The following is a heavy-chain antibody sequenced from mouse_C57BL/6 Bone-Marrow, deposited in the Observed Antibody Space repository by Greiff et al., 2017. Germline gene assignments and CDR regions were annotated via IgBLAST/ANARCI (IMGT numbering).Heavy chain of an antibody. Sequence: EVKLVESEGGLVQPGSSMKLSCTASGFTFSDYYMAWVRQVPEKGLEWVANINFDGSGTYYLASLQSRFIISRDNAKNILYLQMSRLKSEDTATYYCARGEWYGSSYGYFDVWGTGTTVTVSS. CDR1: GFTFSDYY. V-gene: IGHV5-16*01. CDR2: INFDGSGT. CDR3: ARGEWYGSSYGYFDV. J-gene: IGHJ1*03. D-gene: IGHD1-1*01.